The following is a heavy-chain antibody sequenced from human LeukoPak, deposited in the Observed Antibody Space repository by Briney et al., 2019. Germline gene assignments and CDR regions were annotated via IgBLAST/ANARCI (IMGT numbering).Heavy chain of an antibody. D-gene: IGHD3-22*01. CDR1: GFNLTNYA. Sequence: GGSLRLSCAASGFNLTNYAMHWVRQAPGKGLEWVTLISYSGDNKYYADSVKGRFTISRDNAKNTLYLQMNSLRAEDTAVYYCARGGPHMIVVVTQLDYWGQGTLVTVSS. V-gene: IGHV3-30*04. CDR3: ARGGPHMIVVVTQLDY. J-gene: IGHJ4*02. CDR2: ISYSGDNK.